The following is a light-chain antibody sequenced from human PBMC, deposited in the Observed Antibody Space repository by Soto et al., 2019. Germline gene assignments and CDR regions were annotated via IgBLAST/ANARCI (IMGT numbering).Light chain of an antibody. CDR3: QQSYXTPWT. CDR2: AAS. J-gene: IGKJ1*01. CDR1: QSISSY. Sequence: DIQMTQSPSSLSASVGDRVTITCRASQSISSYLNWYQQKPGKAPKLLIYAASSLQSGVPSRFSGSGSGTDFTLTISSLQLEDFATYYCQQSYXTPWTFGQGTKVDIK. V-gene: IGKV1-39*01.